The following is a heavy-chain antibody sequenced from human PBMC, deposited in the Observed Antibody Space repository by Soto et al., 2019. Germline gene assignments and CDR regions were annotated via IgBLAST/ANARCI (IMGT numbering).Heavy chain of an antibody. V-gene: IGHV1-46*01. CDR2: SNPSGGST. Sequence: ASVKVSCKASGYTFTSYYMHWVRQAPGQGLEWMGISNPSGGSTSYAQKFQGRVTMTRETSTSTVYMELSSLRSEDTAVYYCARAIPRSSGYSYGAPDYWGQGTQVTVSS. J-gene: IGHJ4*02. CDR3: ARAIPRSSGYSYGAPDY. CDR1: GYTFTSYY. D-gene: IGHD5-18*01.